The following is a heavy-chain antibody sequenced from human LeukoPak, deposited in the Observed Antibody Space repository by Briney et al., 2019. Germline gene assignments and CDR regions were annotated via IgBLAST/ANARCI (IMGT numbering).Heavy chain of an antibody. CDR2: ISGSGGST. Sequence: PGGSLRLSCAASGFTFSSYAMSWVRQAPGKGLEWVSAISGSGGSTYYADSVKGRFTISRDNSKNTLYLQMNSLRAEDTAVYYCAKDRVLRFLEWLSGGGYAFDIWGQGTMVTVSS. J-gene: IGHJ3*02. CDR3: AKDRVLRFLEWLSGGGYAFDI. CDR1: GFTFSSYA. V-gene: IGHV3-23*01. D-gene: IGHD3-3*01.